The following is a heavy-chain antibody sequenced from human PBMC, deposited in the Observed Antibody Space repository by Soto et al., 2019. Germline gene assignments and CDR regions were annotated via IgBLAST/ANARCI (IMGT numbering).Heavy chain of an antibody. D-gene: IGHD2-21*02. CDR2: ISSSGSTI. V-gene: IGHV3-11*01. J-gene: IGHJ3*02. Sequence: PGGSLRLSCAASGFTFSDYYMSWIRQAPGKGLEWVSYISSSGSTIYYADSVKGRFTISRDNAKNSLYLQMNSLRAEDTAVYYCARTAYCGGDCTWFDIWGQGTMVTVSS. CDR3: ARTAYCGGDCTWFDI. CDR1: GFTFSDYY.